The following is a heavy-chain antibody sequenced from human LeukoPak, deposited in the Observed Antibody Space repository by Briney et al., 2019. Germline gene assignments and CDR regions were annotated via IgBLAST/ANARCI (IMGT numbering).Heavy chain of an antibody. CDR3: ARRGIAARRTYAFDI. D-gene: IGHD6-6*01. CDR2: INHSGST. J-gene: IGHJ3*02. V-gene: IGHV4-34*01. Sequence: PSETLSLTCAVYGGSFSGYYWSWIRQPPGKGLEWIGEINHSGSTNYNPSLKSRVTISVDTSKNQFSLKLSSVTAADTAVYYCARRGIAARRTYAFDIWGQGTMVTVSS. CDR1: GGSFSGYY.